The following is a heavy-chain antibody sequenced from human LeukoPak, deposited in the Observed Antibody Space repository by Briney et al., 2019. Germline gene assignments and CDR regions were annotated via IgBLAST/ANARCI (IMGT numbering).Heavy chain of an antibody. D-gene: IGHD1-14*01. CDR3: ARDPRKTTYYYYYMDV. CDR1: GFTFSSYS. V-gene: IGHV3-21*01. J-gene: IGHJ6*03. CDR2: ISSSSSDI. Sequence: VGSLRLSCAASGFTFSSYSMNWVRQAPGKGLEWVSSISSSSSDIYYADSVKGRFTISRDNAKNSLYLPMNSLRAEDTSVYYCARDPRKTTYYYYYMDVWGKGATVTISS.